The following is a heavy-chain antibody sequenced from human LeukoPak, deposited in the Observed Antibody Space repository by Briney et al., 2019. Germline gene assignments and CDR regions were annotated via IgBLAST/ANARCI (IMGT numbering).Heavy chain of an antibody. D-gene: IGHD3-16*01. V-gene: IGHV4-39*07. Sequence: KTSETLSLTCSVSGGSIDISKYYWGWIRQPPGKELEWIGSIDNNGRTYYIPSLKSRITISQDKSKNQFSLRLSSVTAADTAVYHCVRDGGFFDVDYWGRGTLVTVSS. CDR3: VRDGGFFDVDY. J-gene: IGHJ4*02. CDR2: IDNNGRT. CDR1: GGSIDISKYY.